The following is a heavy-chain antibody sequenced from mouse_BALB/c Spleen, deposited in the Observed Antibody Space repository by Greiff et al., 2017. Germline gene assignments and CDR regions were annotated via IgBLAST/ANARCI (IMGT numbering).Heavy chain of an antibody. J-gene: IGHJ4*01. CDR3: ASGGEGYDEGGYYAMDY. V-gene: IGHV1-55*01. D-gene: IGHD2-2*01. Sequence: QVQLQQPGAELVKPGTSVKLSCKASGYTFTSYWINWVKLRPGQGLEWIGDIYPGSGSTNYNEKFKSKATLTVDTSSSTAYMQLSSLASEDSALYYCASGGEGYDEGGYYAMDYWGQGTSVTVSS. CDR2: IYPGSGST. CDR1: GYTFTSYW.